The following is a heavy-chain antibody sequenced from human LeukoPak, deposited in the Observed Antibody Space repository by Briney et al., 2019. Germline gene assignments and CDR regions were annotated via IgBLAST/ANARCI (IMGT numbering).Heavy chain of an antibody. V-gene: IGHV4-34*01. J-gene: IGHJ4*02. Sequence: PSETLSLTCAVYGGSFSGYYWSWIRQPPGKGLEWIGEINHSGSTNYNPSLKSRVTISVDTSKNQFSLKLSSVTAADTAVYYCARRPYGSGSSHWGQGTLVTVSS. CDR2: INHSGST. D-gene: IGHD3-10*01. CDR1: GGSFSGYY. CDR3: ARRPYGSGSSH.